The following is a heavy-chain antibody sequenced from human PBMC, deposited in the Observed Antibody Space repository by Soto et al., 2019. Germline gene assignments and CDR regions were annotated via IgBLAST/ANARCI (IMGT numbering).Heavy chain of an antibody. CDR1: GGSISSGDYY. D-gene: IGHD6-13*01. CDR3: ARSNSGNYFFFGLDV. Sequence: PSETLSLTCTVSGGSISSGDYYWSWIRQPPGKGLEWIGYIYYSGSTYYNPSLKSRVTISVDTSKNQVSLKLRSVTAADTAVYYCARSNSGNYFFFGLDVWGQGTTVPVSS. CDR2: IYYSGST. V-gene: IGHV4-30-4*02. J-gene: IGHJ6*02.